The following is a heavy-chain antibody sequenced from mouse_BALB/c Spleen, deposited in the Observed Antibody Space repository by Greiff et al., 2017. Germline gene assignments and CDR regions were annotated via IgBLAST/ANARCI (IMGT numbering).Heavy chain of an antibody. J-gene: IGHJ2*01. CDR2: INPYNDGT. D-gene: IGHD2-1*01. V-gene: IGHV1-14*01. CDR1: GYTFTSYV. CDR3: ARGYYGNGYYFDY. Sequence: EVKLMESGPELVKPGASVKMSCKASGYTFTSYVMHWVKQKPGQGLEWIGYINPYNDGTKYNEKFKGKATLTSDKSSSTAYMELSSLTSEDSAVYYCARGYYGNGYYFDYWGQGTTLTVSS.